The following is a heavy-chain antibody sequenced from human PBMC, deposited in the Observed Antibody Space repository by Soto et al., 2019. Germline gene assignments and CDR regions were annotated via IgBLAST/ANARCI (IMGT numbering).Heavy chain of an antibody. J-gene: IGHJ6*02. CDR2: INPSGGST. Sequence: GASVKVSCTASGYTLTIYYMHWVRQAPGQGLEWMGIINPSGGSTSYAQKFQGQVTISADKSISTAYLQWSSLKASDTAMYYCARHGSGSYYYYYGMDVWGQGTTVTVSS. V-gene: IGHV1-46*01. CDR3: ARHGSGSYYYYYGMDV. CDR1: GYTLTIYY. D-gene: IGHD1-26*01.